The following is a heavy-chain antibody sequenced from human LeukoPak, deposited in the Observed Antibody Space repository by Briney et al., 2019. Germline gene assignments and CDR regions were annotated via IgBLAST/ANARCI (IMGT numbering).Heavy chain of an antibody. CDR1: GGSISTYY. Sequence: SETLSLTCTLSGGSISTYYWSWIRQPPGKGLEWIGYIYHSGSTNYNPSLKSRVTISVDTSKNKSSLKLSSVTAADTAVYYCARFPGIAAAGQGIDYWGQGTLVTVSS. D-gene: IGHD6-13*01. CDR3: ARFPGIAAAGQGIDY. V-gene: IGHV4-59*12. J-gene: IGHJ4*02. CDR2: IYHSGST.